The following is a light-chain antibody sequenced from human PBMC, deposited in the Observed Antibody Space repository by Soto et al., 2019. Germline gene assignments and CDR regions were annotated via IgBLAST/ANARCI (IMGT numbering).Light chain of an antibody. J-gene: IGKJ1*01. V-gene: IGKV1-5*03. CDR3: QQYNSYPT. Sequence: DIQMTQAPSTLSASVGDRLTITCRASQSISSWLAWYQQKPGKAPKLLIYKASSLESGVPSRFSGSGSGTEFTLTINSLQPDDFATYYCQQYNSYPTFGQGTKVDI. CDR2: KAS. CDR1: QSISSW.